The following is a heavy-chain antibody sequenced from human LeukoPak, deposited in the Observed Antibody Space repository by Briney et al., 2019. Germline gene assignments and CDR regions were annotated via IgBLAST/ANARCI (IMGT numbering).Heavy chain of an antibody. J-gene: IGHJ4*02. CDR2: ISSSSTTI. Sequence: PGGPLRLSCAASGFTFSDLGVNWVRQAPGKGLEWLSYISSSSTTIYYAASVRGRFSISRDNAKNSLYLQMNSLRDEHTAVYYCATTAGAIRRCFDYWGQGALVTVSS. CDR1: GFTFSDLG. V-gene: IGHV3-48*02. CDR3: ATTAGAIRRCFDY. D-gene: IGHD6-13*01.